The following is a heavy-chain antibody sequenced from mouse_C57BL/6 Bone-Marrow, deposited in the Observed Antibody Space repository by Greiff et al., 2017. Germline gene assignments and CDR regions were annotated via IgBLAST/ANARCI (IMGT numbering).Heavy chain of an antibody. CDR1: GYTFTSYW. Sequence: QVQLQQPGAELVRPGTSVKLSCKASGYTFTSYWMHWVKQRPGQGLEWIGVIDPSDSYTNYNQKFKGKATLTVDPSSSTAYSQLSSLTSEDSAVYYCARDPAWFAYWGQGTLVTVSA. J-gene: IGHJ3*01. V-gene: IGHV1-59*01. CDR3: ARDPAWFAY. CDR2: IDPSDSYT.